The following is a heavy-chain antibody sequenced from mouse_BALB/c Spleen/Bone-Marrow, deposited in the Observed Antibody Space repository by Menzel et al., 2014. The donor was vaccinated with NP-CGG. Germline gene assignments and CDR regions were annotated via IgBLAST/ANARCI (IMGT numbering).Heavy chain of an antibody. Sequence: VKLVESGAELVKPGASVKLSCKASGYTFTSYYMYWVKQRPGQGLEWIGVINPSNGGTNFNEKFKSRATLTVDKSSSTAYMQLSSLTSEDSAVYYCTRGRTWDFDYWGQGTTLTVSS. D-gene: IGHD4-1*01. J-gene: IGHJ2*01. CDR1: GYTFTSYY. CDR3: TRGRTWDFDY. CDR2: INPSNGGT. V-gene: IGHV1S81*02.